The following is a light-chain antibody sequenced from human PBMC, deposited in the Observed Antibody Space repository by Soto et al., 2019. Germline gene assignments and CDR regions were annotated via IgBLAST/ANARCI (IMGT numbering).Light chain of an antibody. CDR2: KAS. CDR3: QQYNSYSRT. J-gene: IGKJ1*01. Sequence: DIQMTQSPSTLSASVGDRVSITCRASQSISSWLAWYQQKPGKAPKLLIYKASSLESGVPSRFSGSGSGTEFTLTISCLQPDDFATYYCQQYNSYSRTFGQGTKVDIK. V-gene: IGKV1-5*03. CDR1: QSISSW.